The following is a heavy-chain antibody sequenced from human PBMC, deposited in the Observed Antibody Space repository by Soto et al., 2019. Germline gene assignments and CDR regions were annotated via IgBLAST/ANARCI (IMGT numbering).Heavy chain of an antibody. CDR2: ISTDKGNT. Sequence: QVQLVQSGPEVKKPGDSVKVSCKTSGYTFTRYGIAWVRQAPGQGLEWMGWISTDKGNTNYAQKFQGRVTMTTDTSTRTAYMELRSLRSDDTAVYYCATRSPAFDYWGQGTLVTVSS. CDR1: GYTFTRYG. J-gene: IGHJ4*02. V-gene: IGHV1-18*01. CDR3: ATRSPAFDY.